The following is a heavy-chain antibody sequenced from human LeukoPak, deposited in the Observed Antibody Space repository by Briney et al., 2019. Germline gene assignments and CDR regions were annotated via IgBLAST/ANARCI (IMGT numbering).Heavy chain of an antibody. D-gene: IGHD3-10*01. CDR2: IYTGGST. CDR1: GFTVSSNY. V-gene: IGHV3-66*01. Sequence: GGSLRLSCAASGFTVSSNYMNWVRQAPGKGLEWVSVIYTGGSTYYADSVKGRFTISRDSPKNTLYLQMNSLRGEDTAVYFCARSFGESSQYGMDVWGQGTTVTVSS. J-gene: IGHJ6*02. CDR3: ARSFGESSQYGMDV.